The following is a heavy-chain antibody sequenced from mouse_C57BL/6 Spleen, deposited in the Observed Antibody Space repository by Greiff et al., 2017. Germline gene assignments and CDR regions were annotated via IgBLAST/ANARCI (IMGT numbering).Heavy chain of an antibody. Sequence: QVQLKQSGPELVKPGASVKISCKASGYAFSSSWMNWVKQRPGKGLEWIGRIYPGDGDTNSNGKFKGKATLTADKSSRTAYMQLSSLTSEDSAVDFCARCYDGRSYDYWGQGTTLTVSS. V-gene: IGHV1-82*01. CDR2: IYPGDGDT. D-gene: IGHD1-1*01. J-gene: IGHJ2*01. CDR3: ARCYDGRSYDY. CDR1: GYAFSSSW.